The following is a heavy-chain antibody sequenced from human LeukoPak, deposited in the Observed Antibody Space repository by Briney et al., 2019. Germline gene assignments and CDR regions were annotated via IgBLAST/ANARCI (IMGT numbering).Heavy chain of an antibody. D-gene: IGHD2-2*01. Sequence: ASVKVSCKASGYTFTSYDINWVRQAPGQGLEWMGWMNPNSGNTGYAQKFQGRVTMTRNTPISTAYMELSSLRSEDTAVYYCARGFPSPRRYCSSTSCYGGLNWFDPWGQGTLVTVSS. V-gene: IGHV1-8*01. CDR3: ARGFPSPRRYCSSTSCYGGLNWFDP. J-gene: IGHJ5*02. CDR1: GYTFTSYD. CDR2: MNPNSGNT.